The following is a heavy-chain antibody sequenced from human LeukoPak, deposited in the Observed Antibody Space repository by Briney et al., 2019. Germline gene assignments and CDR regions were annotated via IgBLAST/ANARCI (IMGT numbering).Heavy chain of an antibody. Sequence: GGPLRLSCATSGFTFSHYGMHWVRQAPGKGLEWLAVIWSDGTEKYYGDSVKGRFTISRDNSKKTVYLQMNSLRVEDTAVYYCAKDAQRGFDFSNSLESWGQGTLVTVSS. CDR2: IWSDGTEK. D-gene: IGHD4-11*01. CDR3: AKDAQRGFDFSNSLES. V-gene: IGHV3-33*06. CDR1: GFTFSHYG. J-gene: IGHJ4*02.